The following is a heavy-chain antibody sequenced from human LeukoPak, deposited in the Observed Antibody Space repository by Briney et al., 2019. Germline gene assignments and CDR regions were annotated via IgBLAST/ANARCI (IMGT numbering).Heavy chain of an antibody. J-gene: IGHJ4*02. CDR3: AKHSHDGSAPYYEVQFDS. V-gene: IGHV3-23*01. Sequence: GGSLRLSCAASGFTFISFAMSWVRQAPGKGLEWVSTISRTGVATYYANSVKGRFTISRDNSKNTVYLQMNSLRAEDTAVYYCAKHSHDGSAPYYEVQFDSWGQGTLVTVSS. D-gene: IGHD3-22*01. CDR1: GFTFISFA. CDR2: ISRTGVAT.